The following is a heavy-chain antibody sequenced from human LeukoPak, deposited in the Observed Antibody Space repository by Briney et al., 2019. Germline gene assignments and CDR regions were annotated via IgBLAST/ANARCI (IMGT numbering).Heavy chain of an antibody. CDR2: IRYDGSNK. V-gene: IGHV3-30*02. J-gene: IGHJ4*02. Sequence: PGGSLSLSCAASGFTSSSYGMHWVRQAPGKGLEWVEFIRYDGSNKYYADSVKGRFTISRDNSKNTLYLRMNSLRAEDTAVYYCAKDVPQGGGYDEQNYFDYWGQGTLVTFSS. CDR3: AKDVPQGGGYDEQNYFDY. D-gene: IGHD5-12*01. CDR1: GFTSSSYG.